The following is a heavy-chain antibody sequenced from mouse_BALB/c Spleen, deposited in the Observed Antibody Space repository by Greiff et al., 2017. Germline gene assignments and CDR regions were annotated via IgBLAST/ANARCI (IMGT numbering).Heavy chain of an antibody. CDR2: ISYDGSN. CDR3: ARVGRDYYAMDY. Sequence: DVKLQESGPGLVKPSQSLSLTCSVTGYSITSGYYWNWIRQFPGNKLEWMGYISYDGSNNYNPSLKNRISITRDTSKNQFFLKLNSVTTEDTATYYCARVGRDYYAMDYWGQGTSVTVSS. V-gene: IGHV3-6*02. D-gene: IGHD1-1*01. J-gene: IGHJ4*01. CDR1: GYSITSGYY.